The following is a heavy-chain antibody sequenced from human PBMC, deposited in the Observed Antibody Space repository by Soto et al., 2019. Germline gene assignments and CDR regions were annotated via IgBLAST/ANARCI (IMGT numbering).Heavy chain of an antibody. V-gene: IGHV3-23*01. CDR1: GFYFITHA. J-gene: IGHJ4*02. Sequence: WGSLRLSCAASGFYFITHALTLFRHSPGKGLEWLSSITNTGITTHYADSVKGRFTISRENSRNTLHLQLNNLRVDDTAVYYCAKGFDYGDTKHIDHWGQGTLVTVSS. D-gene: IGHD4-17*01. CDR3: AKGFDYGDTKHIDH. CDR2: ITNTGITT.